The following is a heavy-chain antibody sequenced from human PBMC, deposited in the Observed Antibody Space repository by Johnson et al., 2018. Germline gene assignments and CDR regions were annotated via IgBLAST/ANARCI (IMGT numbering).Heavy chain of an antibody. V-gene: IGHV3-30-3*01. Sequence: QVQLVESGGGVVQPGRSLRLSCAASGFTFSSYDMHWVRQVPGKGLEWVTNISYDGSKKYYADSVKGRFTISRDNSKHTLYLQMNSLGAEDTTVYYCARSEGDYGDYVAAFDIWGQGTMVTVSS. J-gene: IGHJ3*02. D-gene: IGHD4-17*01. CDR2: ISYDGSKK. CDR3: ARSEGDYGDYVAAFDI. CDR1: GFTFSSYD.